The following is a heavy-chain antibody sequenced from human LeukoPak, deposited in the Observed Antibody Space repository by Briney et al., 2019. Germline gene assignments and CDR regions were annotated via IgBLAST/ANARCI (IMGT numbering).Heavy chain of an antibody. D-gene: IGHD3-3*01. J-gene: IGHJ4*02. V-gene: IGHV3-7*01. Sequence: PGGSLRLSCAASRFTFSSYWMSWVRQAPGKGLEWVANIKQDGSEKYYVDSVKGRFTISRDNAKNSLYLQMNSLRAEDTAVYYCARGVAENNFDYWGQGTLVTVSS. CDR2: IKQDGSEK. CDR3: ARGVAENNFDY. CDR1: RFTFSSYW.